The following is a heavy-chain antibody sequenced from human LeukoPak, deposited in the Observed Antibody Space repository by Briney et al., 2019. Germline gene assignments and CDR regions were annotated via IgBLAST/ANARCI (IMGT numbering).Heavy chain of an antibody. V-gene: IGHV3-23*01. CDR1: GFTFSSYS. CDR2: ISGSGGST. CDR3: DDSSGYPYYFDY. D-gene: IGHD3-22*01. J-gene: IGHJ4*02. Sequence: GGSLRLSCAASGFTFSSYSMNWVRQAPGKGLEWVSAISGSGGSTYYADSVKGRFTISRDNSKNTLYLQMNSLRAEDTAVYYCDDSSGYPYYFDYWGQGTLVTVSS.